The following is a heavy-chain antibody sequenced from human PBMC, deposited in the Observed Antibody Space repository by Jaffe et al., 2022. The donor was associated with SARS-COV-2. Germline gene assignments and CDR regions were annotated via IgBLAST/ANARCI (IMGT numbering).Heavy chain of an antibody. CDR1: GFTFSSYA. D-gene: IGHD2-15*01. CDR3: AKDGEFIVVVVADFAGDPGTFDY. V-gene: IGHV3-23*01. CDR2: ISGSGGST. J-gene: IGHJ4*02. Sequence: EVQLLESGGGLVQPGGSLRLSCAASGFTFSSYAMSWVRQAPGKGLEWVSAISGSGGSTYYADSVKGRFTISRDNSKNTLYLQMNSLRAEDTAVYYCAKDGEFIVVVVADFAGDPGTFDYWGQGTLVTVSS.